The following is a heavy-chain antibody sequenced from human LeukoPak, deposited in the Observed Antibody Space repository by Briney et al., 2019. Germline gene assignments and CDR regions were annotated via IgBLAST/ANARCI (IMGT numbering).Heavy chain of an antibody. D-gene: IGHD2-2*01. V-gene: IGHV4-34*01. CDR3: ARHVGCSSTSCFTKSFDY. J-gene: IGHJ4*02. CDR2: GST. Sequence: GSTNYNPSLKSRVTLSVDTSKNQFSLRLSSVTAADTAVYYCARHVGCSSTSCFTKSFDYWGQGTLVTVSS.